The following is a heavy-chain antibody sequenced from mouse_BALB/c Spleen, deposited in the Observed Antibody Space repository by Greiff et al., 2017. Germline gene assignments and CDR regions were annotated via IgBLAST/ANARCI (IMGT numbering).Heavy chain of an antibody. J-gene: IGHJ4*01. CDR3: ARRSDGAMDY. CDR2: ISDGGSYT. Sequence: DVMLVESGGGLVKPGGSLKLSCAASGFTFSDYYMYWVRQTPEKRLEWVATISDGGSYTYYPDSVKGRFTISRDNAKNNLYLQMSSLKSEDTAMYYCARRSDGAMDYWGQGTSVTVSS. CDR1: GFTFSDYY. V-gene: IGHV5-4*02.